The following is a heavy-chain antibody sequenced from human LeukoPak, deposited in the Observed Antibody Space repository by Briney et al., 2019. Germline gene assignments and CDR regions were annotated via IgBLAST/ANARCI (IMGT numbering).Heavy chain of an antibody. CDR3: ARGVSGCFDY. V-gene: IGHV3-33*01. CDR1: GFTFSSYG. J-gene: IGHJ4*02. D-gene: IGHD3-22*01. CDR2: IWYDGSNK. Sequence: GGSLRLSCEASGFTFSSYGMHWVRQAPGKGLEWVAVIWYDGSNKYYAGSVKGRFTISRDNSKNTLYLQMNSLRAEDTAVYYCARGVSGCFDYWGQGTLVTVSS.